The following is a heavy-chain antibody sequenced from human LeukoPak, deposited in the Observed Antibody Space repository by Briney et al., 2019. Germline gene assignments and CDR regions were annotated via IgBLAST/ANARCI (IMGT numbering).Heavy chain of an antibody. D-gene: IGHD6-19*01. CDR2: ISGGGEST. Sequence: GGSLRLSCAASGFTFSSYAMSWVRQAPGKGLEWVSSISGGGESTYYADSVKGRFTVSRDNSKNTLYLQINSLRGEDTAVYYCAKGKYSSGGVPDYWGQGTLVTVSS. CDR3: AKGKYSSGGVPDY. V-gene: IGHV3-23*01. CDR1: GFTFSSYA. J-gene: IGHJ4*02.